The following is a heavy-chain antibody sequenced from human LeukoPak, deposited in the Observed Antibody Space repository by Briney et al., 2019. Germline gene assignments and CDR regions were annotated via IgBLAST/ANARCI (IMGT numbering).Heavy chain of an antibody. Sequence: GESLKISCKGSGYSFTSYWIGWVRPMPGKGLEWMGIIYPGDSDTRYSPSFQGQVTISADKSISTAYLQWSSLKASDTAMYYCARLSTPFYSNYVDDAFDIWGQGTMVTVSS. J-gene: IGHJ3*02. D-gene: IGHD4-11*01. V-gene: IGHV5-51*01. CDR3: ARLSTPFYSNYVDDAFDI. CDR1: GYSFTSYW. CDR2: IYPGDSDT.